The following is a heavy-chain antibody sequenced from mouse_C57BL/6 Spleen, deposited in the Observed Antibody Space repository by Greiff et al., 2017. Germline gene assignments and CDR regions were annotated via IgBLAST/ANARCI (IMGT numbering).Heavy chain of an antibody. V-gene: IGHV1-50*01. Sequence: QVQLQQPGAELVKPGASVKLSCKASGYTFTSYWMQWVKQRPGQGLEWIGEIDPYDSYTNYNQKFKGKATLTVDTSSSTAYMQLSSLTSEDSAVYYCASSPRLLYYFAMDCWGQGASVTVSS. CDR3: ASSPRLLYYFAMDC. J-gene: IGHJ4*01. D-gene: IGHD1-1*01. CDR1: GYTFTSYW. CDR2: IDPYDSYT.